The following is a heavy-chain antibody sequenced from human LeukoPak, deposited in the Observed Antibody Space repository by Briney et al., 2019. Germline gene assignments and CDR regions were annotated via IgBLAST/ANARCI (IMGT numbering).Heavy chain of an antibody. V-gene: IGHV4-39*07. D-gene: IGHD1-26*01. J-gene: IGHJ6*03. CDR2: IYYSGST. CDR3: ARVGATHYYYYYMDV. Sequence: SETLSLTCTVSGGSISSSSYYWGWIRQPPGKGLEWIGSIYYSGSTNYNPSLKSRVTISVDTSKNQFSLKLSSVTAADTAVYYCARVGATHYYYYYMDVWGKGTTVTVSS. CDR1: GGSISSSSYY.